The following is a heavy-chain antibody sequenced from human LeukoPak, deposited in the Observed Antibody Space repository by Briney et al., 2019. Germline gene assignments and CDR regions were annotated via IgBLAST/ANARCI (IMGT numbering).Heavy chain of an antibody. J-gene: IGHJ4*02. CDR2: IYYSGSA. CDR1: GGSISSSSYY. V-gene: IGHV4-39*01. D-gene: IGHD4-17*01. CDR3: ARAYGARPYYYFDS. Sequence: KASGTLSLTCTVSGGSISSSSYYWGWIRQPPGKGLEWIGAIYYSGSAYYNPSLKSRVTISVDTSKNQFSLKVTSVTAADTAVYYCARAYGARPYYYFDSWGQGTLVTVSS.